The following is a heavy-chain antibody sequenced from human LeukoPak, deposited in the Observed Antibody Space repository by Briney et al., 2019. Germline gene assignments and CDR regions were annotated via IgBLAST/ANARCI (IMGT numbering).Heavy chain of an antibody. CDR1: GGSISSYY. J-gene: IGHJ5*02. V-gene: IGHV4-4*07. Sequence: SETLSLTCTVSGGSISSYYWSWIRQPARKGLEWIGRIYTSGSTNYNPSLKSRVTMSVDTSKNQFSLKLSSVTAADTAVYYCARELKPGMPAPYNWFDPWGQGTLVTVSS. CDR2: IYTSGST. CDR3: ARELKPGMPAPYNWFDP. D-gene: IGHD2-2*01.